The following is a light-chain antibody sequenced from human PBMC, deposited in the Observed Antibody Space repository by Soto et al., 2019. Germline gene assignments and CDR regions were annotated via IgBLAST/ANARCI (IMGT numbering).Light chain of an antibody. CDR2: GAS. CDR3: QQYNVWPPWT. J-gene: IGKJ1*01. CDR1: QGVSNN. Sequence: EIVTTQSPATLSVSPGERATLSCRASQGVSNNLAWYQQRPGQAPRLLIYGASTRATGVPARFSGSGSGTDFTLTISSLQSEDFAVYYCQQYNVWPPWTFGQGTKVDIK. V-gene: IGKV3-15*01.